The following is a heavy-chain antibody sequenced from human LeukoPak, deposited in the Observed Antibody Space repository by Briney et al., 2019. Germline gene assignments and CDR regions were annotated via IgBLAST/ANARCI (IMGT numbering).Heavy chain of an antibody. D-gene: IGHD2-15*01. Sequence: GGSLRLSCAASGFTFSSYWMSWVRQAPGKGLEWVANIKQDGSEKYYVDSVKGRFTISRDNAKNSLYLQMNSLRAEDTAVYYCARVRINKVVVGHDYWGKGTLVTVSS. CDR2: IKQDGSEK. CDR3: ARVRINKVVVGHDY. CDR1: GFTFSSYW. J-gene: IGHJ4*02. V-gene: IGHV3-7*01.